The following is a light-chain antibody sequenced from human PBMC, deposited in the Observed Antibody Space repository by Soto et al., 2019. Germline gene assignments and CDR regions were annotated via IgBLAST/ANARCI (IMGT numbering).Light chain of an antibody. J-gene: IGLJ2*01. CDR1: SGDIGAFNF. CDR3: SSYTSRNTVL. V-gene: IGLV2-14*01. CDR2: EVT. Sequence: QSALTQPAAVSESPGQSITISCTGTSGDIGAFNFVSWYQQHPGRAPKLIIYEVTKRPSGVSTRFSASKSGFTASLTISGLQAEDEADYFCSSYTSRNTVLFGGGTKVTVL.